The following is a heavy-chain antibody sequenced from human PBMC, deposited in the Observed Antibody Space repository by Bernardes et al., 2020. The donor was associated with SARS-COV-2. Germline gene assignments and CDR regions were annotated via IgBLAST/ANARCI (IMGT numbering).Heavy chain of an antibody. D-gene: IGHD2-8*01. CDR1: GFTFSSSW. J-gene: IGHJ5*02. CDR2: INTDGSST. Sequence: GGSLRLSCAASGFTFSSSWLHWVRQAPGKGLVWVSRINTDGSSTSYADSVKGRFTISRDNAKNTLFLQMSSLRAEDTAVYYCARDLGYCTNGVCSPWGQGTLVTVSS. CDR3: ARDLGYCTNGVCSP. V-gene: IGHV3-74*01.